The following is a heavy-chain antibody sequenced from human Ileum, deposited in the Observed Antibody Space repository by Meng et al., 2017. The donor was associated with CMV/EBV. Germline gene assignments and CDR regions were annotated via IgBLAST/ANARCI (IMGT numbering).Heavy chain of an antibody. Sequence: GGPLRLSCVASGSPFSNYDMNWVRQAPGKGLEWVSYIGGSGTIAYSAESVKGRFTISKHNGKNSLNMQMNSLRAEDTTVYYCARGNDDYSTVSALGYYDLNVWGQGTTVTVSS. J-gene: IGHJ6*02. CDR1: GSPFSNYD. V-gene: IGHV3-48*03. CDR2: IGGSGTIA. D-gene: IGHD4-11*01. CDR3: ARGNDDYSTVSALGYYDLNV.